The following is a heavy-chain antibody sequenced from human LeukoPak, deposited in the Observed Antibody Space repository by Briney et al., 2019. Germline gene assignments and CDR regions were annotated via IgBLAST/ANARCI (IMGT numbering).Heavy chain of an antibody. CDR3: ARGVWWELLQKAFDI. V-gene: IGHV1-2*02. CDR2: INPNSGGT. Sequence: ASVKVSCKASGYTFTGYYMHWVRQAPGQGLEWMGWINPNSGGTNYAQKFQRRVTMTRDTSISTAYMELSRLRSDDTAVYYCARGVWWELLQKAFDIWGQGTMVTVSS. J-gene: IGHJ3*02. CDR1: GYTFTGYY. D-gene: IGHD1-26*01.